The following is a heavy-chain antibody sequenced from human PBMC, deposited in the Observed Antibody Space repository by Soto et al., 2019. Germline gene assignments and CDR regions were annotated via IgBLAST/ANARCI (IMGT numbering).Heavy chain of an antibody. CDR3: ARDQWYSRGWYHFDY. D-gene: IGHD6-19*01. CDR1: GFTFSSYS. J-gene: IGHJ4*02. V-gene: IGHV3-48*01. Sequence: EVQLVESGGGLVQPGGSLRLSCAASGFTFSSYSMNWVRQAPGKGLEWVSYISSSSSTIYYADSVKGRFTISRDNAKYSLYLQMNSLRVEDTAVYYCARDQWYSRGWYHFDYWGQGTLVTVSS. CDR2: ISSSSSTI.